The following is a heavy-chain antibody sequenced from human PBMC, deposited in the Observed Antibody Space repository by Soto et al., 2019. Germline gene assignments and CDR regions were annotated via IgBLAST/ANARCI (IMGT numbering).Heavy chain of an antibody. V-gene: IGHV3-53*04. CDR3: AADSSGYYNWFDP. CDR1: GFTVSSNY. Sequence: GGSLRLSCAASGFTVSSNYMSWVRQAPGKGLEWVSVIYSGGSTYYADSVKGRFTISRHNSNNTLYLQMNSLRAEDTAVYYCAADSSGYYNWFDPWGQGTLVTVSS. CDR2: IYSGGST. J-gene: IGHJ5*02. D-gene: IGHD3-22*01.